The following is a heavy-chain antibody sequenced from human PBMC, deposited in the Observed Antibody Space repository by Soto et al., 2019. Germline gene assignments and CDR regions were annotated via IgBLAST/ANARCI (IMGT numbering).Heavy chain of an antibody. D-gene: IGHD6-19*01. CDR3: ARSGYSSRWYHWYFDF. Sequence: APVTVSCKASGYTFTGYYMHLVRQAPGQGLEWMGWINPNSGGTNYAQKFPGRVTMTRDTSISTASMALSRLRSDDTAVYYCARSGYSSRWYHWYFDFCGRGTLVTGST. V-gene: IGHV1-2*02. CDR2: INPNSGGT. J-gene: IGHJ2*01. CDR1: GYTFTGYY.